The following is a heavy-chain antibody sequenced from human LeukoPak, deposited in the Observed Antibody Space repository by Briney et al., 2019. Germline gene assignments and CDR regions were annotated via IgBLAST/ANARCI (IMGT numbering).Heavy chain of an antibody. CDR1: GYTFTSYG. Sequence: ASVKVSCKASGYTFTSYGISWVRQAPGQGLEWMGWISAYNGNTNYAQKLQGRVTMTTDTPTSTAYMELRSLRSDDTAVYYCARVLRVFKLFDPWGQGTLVTVSS. CDR2: ISAYNGNT. V-gene: IGHV1-18*01. J-gene: IGHJ5*02. D-gene: IGHD3-10*02. CDR3: ARVLRVFKLFDP.